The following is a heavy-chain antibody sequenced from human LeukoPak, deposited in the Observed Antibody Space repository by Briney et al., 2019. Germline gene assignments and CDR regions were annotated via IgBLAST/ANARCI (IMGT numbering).Heavy chain of an antibody. V-gene: IGHV1-18*01. J-gene: IGHJ4*02. CDR2: ISGYNGNI. Sequence: ASVKVSCKASGYTFTRYGISWVRQAPGQGLEWMGWISGYNGNIKYAQKFQGRVTMTTDTSTTTAYMKLRSLRSDDTAVYYCARDCSGGSCYDGVDYWGQGTLVTVSS. CDR1: GYTFTRYG. D-gene: IGHD2-15*01. CDR3: ARDCSGGSCYDGVDY.